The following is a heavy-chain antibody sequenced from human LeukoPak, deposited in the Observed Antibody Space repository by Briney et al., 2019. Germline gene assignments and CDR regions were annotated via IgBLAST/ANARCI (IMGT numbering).Heavy chain of an antibody. CDR2: ISAYNGNT. V-gene: IGHV1-18*01. J-gene: IGHJ4*02. CDR3: ARGRNRGAAAGVFDY. CDR1: GYTFTSYG. D-gene: IGHD6-13*01. Sequence: ASVKVSCKASGYTFTSYGISWVRQAPGQGLEWMGWISAYNGNTNYAQKLQGRVTMTTDTSTSTAYMELRSLRSDDTAVYYCARGRNRGAAAGVFDYWGQGTLVTVSS.